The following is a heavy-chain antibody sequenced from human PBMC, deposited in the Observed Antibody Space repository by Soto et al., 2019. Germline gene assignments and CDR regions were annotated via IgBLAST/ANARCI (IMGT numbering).Heavy chain of an antibody. CDR2: MNPNSGNT. CDR1: GYTCSICD. Sequence: AAVGVACKASGYTCSICDSNFVRQATGQGLEWMGWMNPNSGNTGYAQKFQGRVTMTRNTSISTAYMELSRLRSEDTAVYYCARVGAVNSGWGQGTMVTVSS. CDR3: ARVGAVNSG. J-gene: IGHJ3*01. D-gene: IGHD6-19*01. V-gene: IGHV1-8*01.